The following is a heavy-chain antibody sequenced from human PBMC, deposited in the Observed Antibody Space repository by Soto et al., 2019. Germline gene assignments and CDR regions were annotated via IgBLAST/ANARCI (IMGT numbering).Heavy chain of an antibody. CDR3: AKSKKGRFWSGYTDY. J-gene: IGHJ4*02. D-gene: IGHD3-3*01. Sequence: PGGSLRLSCAASGFTFSSYAMSWVRQAPGKGLEWVSAISGSGGSTYYADSVKGRFTISRDNSKNTLYLQMNSLRAEDTAVYYCAKSKKGRFWSGYTDYWGQGTLVTVSS. CDR2: ISGSGGST. CDR1: GFTFSSYA. V-gene: IGHV3-23*01.